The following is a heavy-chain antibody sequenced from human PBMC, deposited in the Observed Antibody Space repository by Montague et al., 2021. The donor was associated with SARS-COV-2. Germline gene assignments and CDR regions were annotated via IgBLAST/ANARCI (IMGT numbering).Heavy chain of an antibody. CDR2: IFHSENT. CDR1: GDSISSSHW. Sequence: SETPSLTCAVSGDSISSSHWWTWVRQSPGKGLEWIGEIFHSENTNYNPSLKSRVIISLDMSKNQFSLTLTSVTAADTAVYYCARDRGAKTYDLLTGYYINYYYGVDVWGPGTPVTVSS. J-gene: IGHJ6*02. D-gene: IGHD3-9*01. V-gene: IGHV4-4*02. CDR3: ARDRGAKTYDLLTGYYINYYYGVDV.